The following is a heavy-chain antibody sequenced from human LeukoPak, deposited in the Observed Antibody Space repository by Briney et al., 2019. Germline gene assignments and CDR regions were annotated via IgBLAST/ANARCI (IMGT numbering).Heavy chain of an antibody. J-gene: IGHJ3*02. CDR1: LGTLSSYA. V-gene: IGHV1-69*13. CDR2: IIPICGTA. Sequence: AVTVSYQASLGTLSSYAISWVRQAPGQGLEWMGGIIPICGTANYAQKFQGRVTITSDESTSTDFMELSSLRSGVTDVYYCASPRGDGYNFDAFDIWGQGTMVTVSS. D-gene: IGHD5-24*01. CDR3: ASPRGDGYNFDAFDI.